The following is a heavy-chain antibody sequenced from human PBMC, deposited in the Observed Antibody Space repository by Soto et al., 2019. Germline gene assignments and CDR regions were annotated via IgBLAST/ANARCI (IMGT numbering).Heavy chain of an antibody. V-gene: IGHV3-66*01. CDR3: ARGDDFWSGYWRYFDY. CDR2: IYSGGST. CDR1: GLTVSSNY. Sequence: GGSLSLSCAASGLTVSSNYLSWVRQAPGKGLEWVSVIYSGGSTYYADSVKGRFTISRDNSKNTLYLQMNSLRAEDTAVYYCARGDDFWSGYWRYFDYWGQGT. J-gene: IGHJ4*02. D-gene: IGHD3-3*01.